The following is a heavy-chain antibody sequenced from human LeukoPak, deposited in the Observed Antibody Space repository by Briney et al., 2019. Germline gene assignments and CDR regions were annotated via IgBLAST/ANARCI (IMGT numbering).Heavy chain of an antibody. Sequence: PSETLSLTCTVSGYSISSGYYWGWIRQPPGKGLEWIGSIYHSGSTYYNPSLKSRVTISVDTSKNQFSLKLSSVTAADTAVYYCARLPRGEFDGMDVWGQGTTVTVSS. CDR3: ARLPRGEFDGMDV. CDR1: GYSISSGYY. CDR2: IYHSGST. D-gene: IGHD3-10*01. J-gene: IGHJ6*02. V-gene: IGHV4-38-2*02.